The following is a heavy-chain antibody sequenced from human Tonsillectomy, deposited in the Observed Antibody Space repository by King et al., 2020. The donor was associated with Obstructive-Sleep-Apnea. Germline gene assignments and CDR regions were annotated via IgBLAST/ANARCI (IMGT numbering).Heavy chain of an antibody. V-gene: IGHV2-5*02. J-gene: IGHJ4*02. CDR3: AHRYIATTGTYFFAY. CDR1: GFSLSTRGVA. Sequence: ITLKESGPALVKPTQTLTLTCTFSGFSLSTRGVAVGWIRQPPGKALEWLALIYWDDDKHCSPSLRTRLTITKDTSENQVVLTMTNMDHVDTATYYCAHRYIATTGTYFFAYWGQGTLVTVSS. D-gene: IGHD1-1*01. CDR2: IYWDDDK.